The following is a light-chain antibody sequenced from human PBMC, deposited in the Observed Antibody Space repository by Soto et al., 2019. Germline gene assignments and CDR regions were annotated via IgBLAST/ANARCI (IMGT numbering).Light chain of an antibody. Sequence: EILLSQSPGALAVSPGEVATLFFRASQSVRDNLAWYQQKPGQAPRLLIYGASSRATGIPDRFSGSGSGTDFTLTISSLEPEDFAVYYCQQYDDWPSFGQGTKVDIK. V-gene: IGKV3D-15*01. J-gene: IGKJ1*01. CDR1: QSVRDN. CDR2: GAS. CDR3: QQYDDWPS.